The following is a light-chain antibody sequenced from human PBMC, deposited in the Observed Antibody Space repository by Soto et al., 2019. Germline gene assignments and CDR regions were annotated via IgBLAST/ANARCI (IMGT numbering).Light chain of an antibody. J-gene: IGKJ2*01. CDR3: QHFGASPPYT. V-gene: IGKV3-20*01. CDR1: QSVSSSS. CDR2: AAS. Sequence: EIVLTQSPGTLSLSPGERATLSCWASQSVSSSSLAWYQQKPGQAPRLLIYAASSRATGIPDRFSGSGSGTDFSLTLSRLEPEDYAVYYCQHFGASPPYTFGQGTKLEIK.